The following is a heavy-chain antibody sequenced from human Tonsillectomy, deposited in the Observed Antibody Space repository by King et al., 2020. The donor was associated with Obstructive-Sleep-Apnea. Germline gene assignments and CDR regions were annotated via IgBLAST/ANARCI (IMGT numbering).Heavy chain of an antibody. J-gene: IGHJ4*02. V-gene: IGHV3-30*02. CDR3: AKDAAITGTLDY. D-gene: IGHD1-7*01. CDR2: IRYDGNNK. Sequence: VQLVESGGGVVQPGRSLRLSCEASGFTFSSDGMHWVRQAPGKGLEWVSFIRYDGNNKYYAGSVKGRFTISRDNPKNTLYLQMDDLRTEDTAVYYCAKDAAITGTLDYWGQGILVTVSS. CDR1: GFTFSSDG.